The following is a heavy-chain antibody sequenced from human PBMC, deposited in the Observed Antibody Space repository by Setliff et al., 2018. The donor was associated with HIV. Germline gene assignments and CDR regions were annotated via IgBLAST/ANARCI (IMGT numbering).Heavy chain of an antibody. V-gene: IGHV1-2*02. J-gene: IGHJ5*02. CDR2: INPNSGDT. CDR3: ARDMFEIWERSLAKGDEFDP. CDR1: GYTFTTYA. Sequence: EASVKVSCKASGYTFTTYAMNWVRQAPGQGLEWMGWINPNSGDTKYAQKFQDRVSLTRDTSLSTAYMELSSLTSDDTAIYYCARDMFEIWERSLAKGDEFDPWGQGTLVTV. D-gene: IGHD3-10*02.